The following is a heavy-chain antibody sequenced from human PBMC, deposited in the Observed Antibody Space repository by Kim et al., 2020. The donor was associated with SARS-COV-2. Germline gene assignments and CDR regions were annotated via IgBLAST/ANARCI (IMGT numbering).Heavy chain of an antibody. J-gene: IGHJ6*02. CDR3: ATRDRHDWTYYGLDV. D-gene: IGHD3-9*01. CDR2: IGAYNGFR. V-gene: IGHV1-18*01. Sequence: ASVKVSCSTTSGNSFTRYAFSWVRQAPGQGLEWMGWIGAYNGFREYAQNFQDRVSITMDISANKIYMELRSLRSDDTAVYYCATRDRHDWTYYGLDVWGQGTSVTVSS. CDR1: GNSFTRYA.